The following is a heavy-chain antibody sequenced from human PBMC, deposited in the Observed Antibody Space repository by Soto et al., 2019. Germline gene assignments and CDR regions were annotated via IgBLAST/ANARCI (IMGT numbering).Heavy chain of an antibody. J-gene: IGHJ5*02. D-gene: IGHD6-19*01. V-gene: IGHV3-23*01. Sequence: VQLLESGGGLVQPGGSLRLSCAASGFTFSSYAMSWVRLAPGEGLEWVSTISDGGGTYYADSVKGRFTISRDNSKNTLFLQMQNPRAGDTAIYYCAKVAKYRSNPNYFDPGGQGTLVTVSS. CDR2: ISDGGGT. CDR3: AKVAKYRSNPNYFDP. CDR1: GFTFSSYA.